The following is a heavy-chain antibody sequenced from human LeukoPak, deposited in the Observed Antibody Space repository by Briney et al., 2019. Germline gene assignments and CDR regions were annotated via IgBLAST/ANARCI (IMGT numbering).Heavy chain of an antibody. Sequence: SETLSLTCTVSGGSISSHYWSWIRQPPGKGLEWIGYIYYSGSTNYNPSPKSRVTISVDTSKNQFSLKLSSVTAADTAVYYCARAGRGIVVAKNWFDPWGQGTLVTVSS. J-gene: IGHJ5*02. D-gene: IGHD2-2*01. CDR3: ARAGRGIVVAKNWFDP. CDR2: IYYSGST. V-gene: IGHV4-59*11. CDR1: GGSISSHY.